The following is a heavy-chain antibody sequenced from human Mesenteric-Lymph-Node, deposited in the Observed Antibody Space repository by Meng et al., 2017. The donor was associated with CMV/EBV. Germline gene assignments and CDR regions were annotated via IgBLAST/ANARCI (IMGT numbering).Heavy chain of an antibody. V-gene: IGHV3-30*04. D-gene: IGHD3-3*01. Sequence: GESLKISCAASGFTFSSYAMHWVRQAPGKGLEWVAVISYDGSNKYYADSVKGRFTMSRDNSKNTLSLQMNSLRVEDTAVYYCAKALSTSSRFFFASWGQGTLVTVSS. CDR1: GFTFSSYA. CDR2: ISYDGSNK. J-gene: IGHJ4*02. CDR3: AKALSTSSRFFFAS.